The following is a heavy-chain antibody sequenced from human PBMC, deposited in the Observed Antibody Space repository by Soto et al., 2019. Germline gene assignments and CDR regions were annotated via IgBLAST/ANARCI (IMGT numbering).Heavy chain of an antibody. CDR1: GDSVSSNSAS. J-gene: IGHJ6*02. Sequence: PSQTLSLTCAISGDSVSSNSASWNWIRQSPSRGLEWLGRTYFRSKWYNDYAVSVKSRITINPDTTKNKFSLQLDSVTPEDTAVYFCVRDQEYSYGMDVWGQGTTVTVSS. V-gene: IGHV6-1*01. CDR3: VRDQEYSYGMDV. CDR2: TYFRSKWYN.